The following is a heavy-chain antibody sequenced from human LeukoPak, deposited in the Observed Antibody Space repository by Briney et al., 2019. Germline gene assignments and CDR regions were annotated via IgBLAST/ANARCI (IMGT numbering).Heavy chain of an antibody. CDR1: GGSISTYY. D-gene: IGHD1-7*01. Sequence: SETLSLTCTVSGGSISTYYWSWIRQPAGKGLEWIGRIYTSGSTNYNPSLKSRVTMSVDTSKNQFSLKLTSVTAADTAVYYCARAPSWELGLPPLYYFDSWGQGTLVTVSS. CDR3: ARAPSWELGLPPLYYFDS. V-gene: IGHV4-4*07. CDR2: IYTSGST. J-gene: IGHJ4*02.